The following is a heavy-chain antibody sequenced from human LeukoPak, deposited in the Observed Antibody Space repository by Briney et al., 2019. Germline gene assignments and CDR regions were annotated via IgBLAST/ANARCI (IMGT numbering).Heavy chain of an antibody. CDR2: IYYSGST. Sequence: SEPLSLTCTVSGGSISSYYWSWIRQPPGKGLEWIGYIYYSGSTNYNPSLKSRVTISVDTSKNQFSLKLSSVTTADTTVYYCARHTAAAGYPDYWGQGTLVTVSS. CDR1: GGSISSYY. V-gene: IGHV4-59*08. CDR3: ARHTAAAGYPDY. D-gene: IGHD6-13*01. J-gene: IGHJ4*02.